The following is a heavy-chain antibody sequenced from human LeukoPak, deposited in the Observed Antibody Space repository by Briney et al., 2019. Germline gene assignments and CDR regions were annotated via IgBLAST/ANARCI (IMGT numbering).Heavy chain of an antibody. CDR1: GGSISSYY. CDR3: ARYDWNRTYGMDV. D-gene: IGHD1-20*01. J-gene: IGHJ6*02. CDR2: IYYSGST. Sequence: SETLSLTCTVSGGSISSYYWSWIRQPPGKGLEWIGYIYYSGSTNYNPSLKSRVTISVDTSKNQFSLKLSSVTAADTAAYYCARYDWNRTYGMDVWGQGTTVTVSS. V-gene: IGHV4-59*12.